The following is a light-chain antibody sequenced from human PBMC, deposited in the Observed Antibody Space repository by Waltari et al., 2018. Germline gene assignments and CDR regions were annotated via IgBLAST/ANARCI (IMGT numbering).Light chain of an antibody. V-gene: IGKV1-5*03. Sequence: DIQMTQSPSTLSASVGDRVTITCRASQSLSNWLAWYQKKPGKAPKVLIYKASTLESGVPSRCSGSGSGTEFTLTISSLQPDDFATYYCQQYRNLWTFGQGTKVEIK. CDR2: KAS. J-gene: IGKJ1*01. CDR1: QSLSNW. CDR3: QQYRNLWT.